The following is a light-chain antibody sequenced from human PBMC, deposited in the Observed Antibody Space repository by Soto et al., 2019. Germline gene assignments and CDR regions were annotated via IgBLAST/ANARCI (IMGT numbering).Light chain of an antibody. CDR1: QGVSIN. CDR3: QQYNNWPQT. V-gene: IGKV3-15*01. Sequence: EIVMTQSPATLSVSPGERATLFCRASQGVSINLAWFQQKPGQSPRLLIYGASTRATGIPARFSGSGSGTEFTLTISSLQSEDFAVYYCQQYNNWPQTFGQGTKLEIK. CDR2: GAS. J-gene: IGKJ2*01.